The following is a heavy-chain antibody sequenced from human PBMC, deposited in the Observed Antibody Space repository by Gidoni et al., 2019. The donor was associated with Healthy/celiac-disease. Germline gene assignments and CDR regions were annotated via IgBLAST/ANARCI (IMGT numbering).Heavy chain of an antibody. CDR2: IYPGDSDT. CDR3: ARQAAAGTIGGAFDI. Sequence: EVQLVQSGAEVKKPGESLKISCKGYGSSFTSYWIGWVRQMPGKGLEWMGIIYPGDSDTRYSPSFQGQVTISADKSISTAYLQWSSLKASDTAMYYCARQAAAGTIGGAFDIWGQGTMVTVSS. V-gene: IGHV5-51*01. CDR1: GSSFTSYW. J-gene: IGHJ3*02. D-gene: IGHD6-13*01.